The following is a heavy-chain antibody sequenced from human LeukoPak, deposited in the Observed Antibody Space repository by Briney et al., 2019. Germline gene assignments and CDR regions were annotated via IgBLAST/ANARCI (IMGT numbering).Heavy chain of an antibody. V-gene: IGHV3-7*01. Sequence: PGGSLRLSCAASGFTFSTYWMSLVRQAPGEGLEWVANIKQDGSEKYYVDSVKGRFTVSRDNAKNSLYLQMNSLRAEDTAVYYCARGSGYYLGHFDYWGQGTLVTVSS. CDR1: GFTFSTYW. D-gene: IGHD3-22*01. CDR3: ARGSGYYLGHFDY. J-gene: IGHJ4*02. CDR2: IKQDGSEK.